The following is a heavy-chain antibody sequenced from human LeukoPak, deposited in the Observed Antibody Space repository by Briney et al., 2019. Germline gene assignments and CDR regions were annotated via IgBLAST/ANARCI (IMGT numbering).Heavy chain of an antibody. J-gene: IGHJ4*02. Sequence: GGSLRLSCAASGFTFSRYWMSWVRQAPGKGLECVANIKEDGSEKYYVDSVKGRFTISRDNAKNSLYLQMNSLRAEDTAMYYCARDSAGNDYWGQGTLVTVSS. CDR2: IKEDGSEK. D-gene: IGHD6-13*01. CDR3: ARDSAGNDY. CDR1: GFTFSRYW. V-gene: IGHV3-7*01.